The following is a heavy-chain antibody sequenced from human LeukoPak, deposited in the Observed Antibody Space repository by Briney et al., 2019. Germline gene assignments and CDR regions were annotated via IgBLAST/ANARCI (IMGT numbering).Heavy chain of an antibody. CDR1: GFTFSSYA. CDR3: AKDTNYYDSSGIY. V-gene: IGHV3-23*01. D-gene: IGHD3-22*01. CDR2: ISGSGGST. J-gene: IGHJ4*02. Sequence: GGSLRLSCAASGFTFSSYAMSWVRQAPGKGLEWVSAISGSGGSTYYADSVKGRFTISRDNSKNTLYLQMSSLRAEDTAVYYCAKDTNYYDSSGIYWGQGTLVTVSS.